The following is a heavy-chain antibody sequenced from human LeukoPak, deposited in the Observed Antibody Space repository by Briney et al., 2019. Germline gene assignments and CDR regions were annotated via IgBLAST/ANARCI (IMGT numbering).Heavy chain of an antibody. J-gene: IGHJ4*02. V-gene: IGHV1-2*06. CDR2: INTKRGGT. CDR1: GYTFTDYY. CDR3: AKSVLDYYDSSAFYYYYDYFGY. D-gene: IGHD3-22*01. Sequence: ASVKVSCKASGYTFTDYYMHWVRQAPGEGVERRGRINTKRGGTNYAQKFQGRVTMTRDTSMSTAYMELSRLTSDDTAVYYCAKSVLDYYDSSAFYYYYDYFGYWGQGTLVTVSS.